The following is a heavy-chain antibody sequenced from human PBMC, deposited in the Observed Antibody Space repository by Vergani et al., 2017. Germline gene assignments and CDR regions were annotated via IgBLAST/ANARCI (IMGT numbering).Heavy chain of an antibody. CDR3: ARGMAVAGTGDAFDI. CDR2: ISGSGGST. Sequence: EVQLLESGGGLVQPGGSLRLSCAASGFTFSSYAMSWVRQAPGKGLEWVSAISGSGGSTYYADSVKGRFTISRDNSKNTLYLQMNSLRAEDTALYYCARGMAVAGTGDAFDIWGQGTLVTVSS. CDR1: GFTFSSYA. V-gene: IGHV3-23*01. J-gene: IGHJ3*02. D-gene: IGHD6-19*01.